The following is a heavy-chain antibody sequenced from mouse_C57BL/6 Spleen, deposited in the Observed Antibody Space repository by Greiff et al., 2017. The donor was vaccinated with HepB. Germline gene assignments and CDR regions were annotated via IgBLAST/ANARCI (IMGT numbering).Heavy chain of an antibody. CDR2: INPNNGGT. J-gene: IGHJ1*03. V-gene: IGHV1-26*01. CDR3: AGDFDV. Sequence: VQLQQSGPELVKPGASVKISCKASGYTFTDYYMNWVKQSHGKSLEWIGDINPNNGGTSYNQKFKGKATLTVDKSSSTAYMELRSLTSEDSAVYYCAGDFDVWGTGTTVTVSS. CDR1: GYTFTDYY.